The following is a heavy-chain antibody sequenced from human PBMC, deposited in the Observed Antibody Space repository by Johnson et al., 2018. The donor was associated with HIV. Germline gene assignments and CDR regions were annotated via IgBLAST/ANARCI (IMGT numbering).Heavy chain of an antibody. D-gene: IGHD1-26*01. Sequence: VQLVESGGGVVQPGRSLRLSCAASGFTFSYYAMHWVRQAIGNGLEWVSGIGAGGDTYYVDSVKGRVTISSANAKNSLYLQMNSLRAEDTAVYYCARESYVDAFDIWGQGTMVTVSS. CDR1: GFTFSYYA. CDR3: ARESYVDAFDI. V-gene: IGHV3/OR16-10*03. J-gene: IGHJ3*02. CDR2: IGAGGDT.